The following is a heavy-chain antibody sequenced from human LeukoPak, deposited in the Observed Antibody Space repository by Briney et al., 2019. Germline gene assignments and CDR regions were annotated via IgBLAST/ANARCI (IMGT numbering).Heavy chain of an antibody. CDR2: ISYDGSNR. V-gene: IGHV3-30-3*01. D-gene: IGHD6-25*01. Sequence: PGGSLRLSCAASGFTFSSYAMHWVRQAPGKGLEWVAVISYDGSNRYYADSVKGRFTISRDNSKNTLYLQMNSLRAEDTAVYYCARVRLGRRLDDAFDIWGQGTMVTVSS. CDR3: ARVRLGRRLDDAFDI. J-gene: IGHJ3*02. CDR1: GFTFSSYA.